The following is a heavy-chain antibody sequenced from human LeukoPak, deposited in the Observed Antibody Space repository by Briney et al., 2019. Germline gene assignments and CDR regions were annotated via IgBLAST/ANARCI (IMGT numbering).Heavy chain of an antibody. Sequence: ASVKVSCKASGVTFSSYAISWVRQAPGQGLEWVGGIIPIFGTANYAQKFQGRVTITADESTSTAYMELSSLRSEDTAVYYCASRAYCGGDCYSDLDYWGQGTLVTVSS. V-gene: IGHV1-69*13. CDR1: GVTFSSYA. D-gene: IGHD2-21*02. J-gene: IGHJ4*02. CDR3: ASRAYCGGDCYSDLDY. CDR2: IIPIFGTA.